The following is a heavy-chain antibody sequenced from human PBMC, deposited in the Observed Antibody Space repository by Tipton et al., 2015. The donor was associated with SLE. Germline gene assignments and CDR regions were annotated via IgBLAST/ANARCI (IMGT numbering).Heavy chain of an antibody. CDR3: ARMNSSWSDGYFDG. CDR1: GGYISSDTYY. Sequence: LRLSCIVSGGYISSDTYYWSWIRQPAGKGLEWIGRIYNTGSTNYNPSLKSRVTMSVHPSKRQFSLKLTSVTAADTAVYYCARMNSSWSDGYFDGWGQGTLVTVSS. J-gene: IGHJ4*02. V-gene: IGHV4-61*02. CDR2: IYNTGST. D-gene: IGHD6-13*01.